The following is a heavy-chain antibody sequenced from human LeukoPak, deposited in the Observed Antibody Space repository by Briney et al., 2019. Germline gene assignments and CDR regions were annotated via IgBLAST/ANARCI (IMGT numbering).Heavy chain of an antibody. CDR2: IKLDGSEK. CDR1: GFSFSTYW. V-gene: IGHV3-7*01. Sequence: PGGSLRLSCAASGFSFSTYWMSWVRQAPGKGLEWVANIKLDGSEKYYVDFVKGRFTISRDNARNSLYPQMNSLRAEDTAVYHCVQGGRYHYGSWGQGILVTVSS. CDR3: VQGGRYHYGS. D-gene: IGHD3-9*01. J-gene: IGHJ5*02.